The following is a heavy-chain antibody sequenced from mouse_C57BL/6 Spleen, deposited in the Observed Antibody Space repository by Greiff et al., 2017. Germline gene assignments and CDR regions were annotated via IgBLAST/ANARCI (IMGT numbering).Heavy chain of an antibody. Sequence: VQLQQSGAELVRPGASVKLSCTASGFNIKDYYMHWVKQRPEQGLEWIGRIDPEDGDTEYAPKFQGQATMSADTSSNTAYLQLSSLTSDDTSVYDCTTWGYGYDVAYWGQGTLGTVSA. CDR3: TTWGYGYDVAY. CDR2: IDPEDGDT. V-gene: IGHV14-1*01. J-gene: IGHJ3*01. CDR1: GFNIKDYY. D-gene: IGHD2-2*01.